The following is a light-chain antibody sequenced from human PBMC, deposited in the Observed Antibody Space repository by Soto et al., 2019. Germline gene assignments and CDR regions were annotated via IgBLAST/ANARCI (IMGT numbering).Light chain of an antibody. V-gene: IGKV3-15*01. CDR3: QQYHNWPST. J-gene: IGKJ4*01. CDR1: QSVSNN. CDR2: GAS. Sequence: EIVMTQSPDTLSVSPGERATLSCRASQSVSNNLAWYQQKPGQAPRLLISGASTRATAIPASFSGSGSGTDFTLTISSLQSEDFAVYYCQQYHNWPSTFGGGTKVEI.